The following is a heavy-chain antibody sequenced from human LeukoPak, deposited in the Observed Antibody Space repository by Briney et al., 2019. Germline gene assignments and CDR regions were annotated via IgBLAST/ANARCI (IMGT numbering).Heavy chain of an antibody. J-gene: IGHJ5*02. CDR3: ARRISTSYSSSGLWHRGRGRFDP. CDR2: INHSGST. D-gene: IGHD6-6*01. V-gene: IGHV4-34*01. Sequence: PSETLSLTCAVYGGSFSGYYWSWIRQPPGKGLEWIGEINHSGSTNYNPSLKSRVTISVDTSKNQFSLKLSSVTAADTAVYYCARRISTSYSSSGLWHRGRGRFDPWGQGTLVTVSS. CDR1: GGSFSGYY.